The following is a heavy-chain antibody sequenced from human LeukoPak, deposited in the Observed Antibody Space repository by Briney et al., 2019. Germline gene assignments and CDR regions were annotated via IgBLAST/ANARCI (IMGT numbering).Heavy chain of an antibody. V-gene: IGHV4-59*01. CDR2: IYYSGST. CDR3: ARDSGYSSGWYEG. Sequence: SETLSLTCTVSGGSISSYYWSWIRQPPGKGLEWIGYIYYSGSTNYNPSLKSRVTISVDTSKNRFSLKLSSVTAADTAVYYCARDSGYSSGWYEGWGQGTLVTVSS. D-gene: IGHD6-19*01. J-gene: IGHJ4*02. CDR1: GGSISSYY.